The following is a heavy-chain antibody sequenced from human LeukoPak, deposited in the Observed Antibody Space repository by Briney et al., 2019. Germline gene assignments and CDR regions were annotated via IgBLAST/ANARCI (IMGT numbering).Heavy chain of an antibody. J-gene: IGHJ4*02. Sequence: GGSLRLSCAASGFTFSSYAMSWVRQAPGKGLEWVSAISGSGGSTYYADSVKGRFTISGDNSKNTLYLQMNSLRAEDTAVYYCAKNVGSGSYGGIDYWGQGTLVTVSS. D-gene: IGHD3-10*01. V-gene: IGHV3-23*01. CDR1: GFTFSSYA. CDR3: AKNVGSGSYGGIDY. CDR2: ISGSGGST.